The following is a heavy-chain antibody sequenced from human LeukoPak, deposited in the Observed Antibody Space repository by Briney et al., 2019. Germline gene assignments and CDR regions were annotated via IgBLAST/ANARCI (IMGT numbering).Heavy chain of an antibody. CDR1: GFTFSSYE. CDR3: ARGAAECRD. CDR2: ISSSGSTI. D-gene: IGHD3-10*01. J-gene: IGHJ4*02. Sequence: GGTLRLSCAASGFTFSSYEMNWVRQAPGKGLEWVSYISSSGSTIYYADSVKGRFTISRDNAKNSLYLQMNSLRAEDTAVYYCARGAAECRDWGQGTLVTVSS. V-gene: IGHV3-48*03.